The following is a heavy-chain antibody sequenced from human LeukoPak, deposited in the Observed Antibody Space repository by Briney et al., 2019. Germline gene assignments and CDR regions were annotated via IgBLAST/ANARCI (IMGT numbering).Heavy chain of an antibody. J-gene: IGHJ4*02. CDR1: GFTFTGYY. CDR2: IYPNSGAT. V-gene: IGHV1-2*02. CDR3: GTLLSNGPFDY. Sequence: ASVKVSCKASGFTFTGYYMHWVRQAPGQGLEWMGWIYPNSGATKYAQKFQGRVTMTRDTSISTAYMELSGLRSDDTAVYYCGTLLSNGPFDYWGQGSLVTVSS.